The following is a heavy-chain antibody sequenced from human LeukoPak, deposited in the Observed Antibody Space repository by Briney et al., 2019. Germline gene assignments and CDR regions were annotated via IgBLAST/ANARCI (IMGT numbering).Heavy chain of an antibody. V-gene: IGHV3-9*01. CDR2: ISWNSGSI. D-gene: IGHD3-22*01. Sequence: GGSLRLSCAASGFTFSSYSMNWVRQAPGKGLEWVSGISWNSGSIGYADSVKGRFTISRDNAKNSLYLQMNSLRAEDTALYYCAKDMAHYYYDSSGYYDYWGQGTLVTVSS. J-gene: IGHJ4*02. CDR1: GFTFSSYS. CDR3: AKDMAHYYYDSSGYYDY.